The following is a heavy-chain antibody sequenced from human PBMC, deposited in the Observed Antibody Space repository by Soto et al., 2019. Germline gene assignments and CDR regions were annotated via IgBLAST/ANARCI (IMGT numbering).Heavy chain of an antibody. V-gene: IGHV1-46*01. J-gene: IGHJ6*02. CDR1: GYTFTSYY. Sequence: ASLKVSCKASGYTFTSYYMHWVRQAPGQGLEWMGIINPSGGSTSYAQKFQGRVTMTRDTSTSTVYMELSSLRSEDTAVYYCAREYYYGSGSYHYYYYYGMDVWGQGTTVTVSS. D-gene: IGHD3-10*01. CDR2: INPSGGST. CDR3: AREYYYGSGSYHYYYYYGMDV.